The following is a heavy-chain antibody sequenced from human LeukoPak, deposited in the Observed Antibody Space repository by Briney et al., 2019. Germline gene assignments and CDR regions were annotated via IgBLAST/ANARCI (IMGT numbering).Heavy chain of an antibody. V-gene: IGHV5-51*01. J-gene: IGHJ6*02. Sequence: GESLKISCKGSGYSFTSYWIGWVRQMPGKGLEWMGIIYPGDSDTRYSPSFQGQVTISADKSISTAYLQWSSLKASDTAMYYCARGLIGYCSSTSCYVDYYGMDVWGQGTTVTVSS. CDR2: IYPGDSDT. D-gene: IGHD2-2*01. CDR3: ARGLIGYCSSTSCYVDYYGMDV. CDR1: GYSFTSYW.